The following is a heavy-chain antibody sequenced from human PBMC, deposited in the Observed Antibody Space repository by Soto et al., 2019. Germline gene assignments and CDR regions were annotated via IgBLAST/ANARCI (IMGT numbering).Heavy chain of an antibody. J-gene: IGHJ4*02. CDR1: GGSISSYY. D-gene: IGHD6-13*01. V-gene: IGHV4-59*01. CDR3: ARHTQQLVPFDY. Sequence: SETLSLTWTVSGGSISSYYWSWFRQPPGKGLEWIGYIYYSGSTNYNPSLKSRVTISVDTSKNQFSLKLSSVTAADTAVYYCARHTQQLVPFDYWGQGTLVTVS. CDR2: IYYSGST.